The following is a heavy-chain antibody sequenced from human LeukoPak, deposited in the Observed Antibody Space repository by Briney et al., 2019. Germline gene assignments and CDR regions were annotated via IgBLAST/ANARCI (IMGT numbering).Heavy chain of an antibody. V-gene: IGHV1-18*01. CDR2: VSAYNGNT. Sequence: ASVKVSCKASGYSFSSFGISWVRQAPGQGLEWMGWVSAYNGNTNYAQKLQGRVTMTTDTSTSTAYMELRSLRSDDTAVYYCARGELGRVAPYDYWGQGTLVTVSS. J-gene: IGHJ4*02. D-gene: IGHD7-27*01. CDR1: GYSFSSFG. CDR3: ARGELGRVAPYDY.